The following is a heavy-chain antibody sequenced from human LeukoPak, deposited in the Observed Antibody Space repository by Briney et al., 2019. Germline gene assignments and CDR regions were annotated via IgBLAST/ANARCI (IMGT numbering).Heavy chain of an antibody. CDR2: ISSSGSTI. V-gene: IGHV3-11*01. CDR1: GLTFSDYY. Sequence: PGGSLRLSCAASGLTFSDYYMSWIRQAPGKGLEWVSYISSSGSTIYYADSVKGRFTISRDNAKNSLYLQMNSLRAEDTAVYYCARAAFVWWLRDRWFDPWGQGTLVTVSS. CDR3: ARAAFVWWLRDRWFDP. J-gene: IGHJ5*02. D-gene: IGHD5-12*01.